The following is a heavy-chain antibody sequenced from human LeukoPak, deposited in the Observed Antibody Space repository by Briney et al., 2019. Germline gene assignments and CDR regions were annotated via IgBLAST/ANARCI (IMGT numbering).Heavy chain of an antibody. CDR2: IYYSGST. V-gene: IGHV4-39*01. J-gene: IGHJ6*03. Sequence: SETLSLTCTVSDGSISSSSYYWGWIRQPPGKGLEWIGSIYYSGSTHYNPSLKSRVTISVDTSKNQFSLKLSSVTAADTAVYYCARQGEWSSSSGFFHYYMDVWGKGTTVTVSS. CDR3: ARQGEWSSSSGFFHYYMDV. D-gene: IGHD6-6*01. CDR1: DGSISSSSYY.